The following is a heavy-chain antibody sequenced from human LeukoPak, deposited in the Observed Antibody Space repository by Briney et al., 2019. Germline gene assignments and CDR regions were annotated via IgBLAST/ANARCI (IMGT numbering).Heavy chain of an antibody. Sequence: KTGGSLRLSCAASGFTFSTYSMNWVRQAPGKGLEWVSFIDTSGTYIYYGESMKGRFTISRDNAKNSLYLQMNGLRAEDTAVYYCARRRSITLLRGVAMSDGFDIWGQGTMVAVSS. J-gene: IGHJ3*02. V-gene: IGHV3-21*01. CDR1: GFTFSTYS. D-gene: IGHD3-10*01. CDR2: IDTSGTYI. CDR3: ARRRSITLLRGVAMSDGFDI.